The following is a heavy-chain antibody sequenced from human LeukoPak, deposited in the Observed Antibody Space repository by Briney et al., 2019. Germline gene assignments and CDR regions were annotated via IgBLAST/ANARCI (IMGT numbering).Heavy chain of an antibody. V-gene: IGHV4-39*07. J-gene: IGHJ3*02. D-gene: IGHD6-6*01. CDR3: ARSSWIAARDDAFDI. Sequence: SETLSLTCTVSGGSISSSSYYWGWIRQPPGKGLEWIGSIYYSGSTYYNPSLKSRVTISVDTSKNQFSLKLSSVTAADTAVYYCARSSWIAARDDAFDIWGQGTMVTVSS. CDR2: IYYSGST. CDR1: GGSISSSSYY.